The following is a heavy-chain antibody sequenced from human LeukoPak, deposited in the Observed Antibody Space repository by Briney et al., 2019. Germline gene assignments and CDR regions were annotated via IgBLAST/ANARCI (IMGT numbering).Heavy chain of an antibody. J-gene: IGHJ4*02. CDR2: ISYDGSNK. CDR3: ASTERLEWFFPFDY. Sequence: PGGSLRLSCAASGFTFSSYAMHWVRQAPGKGLEWVAVISYDGSNKYYADSVKGRFTISRDNARNSLYLQMNSLRAEDTAVYYCASTERLEWFFPFDYWGQGTLVTVSS. V-gene: IGHV3-30*04. D-gene: IGHD3-3*01. CDR1: GFTFSSYA.